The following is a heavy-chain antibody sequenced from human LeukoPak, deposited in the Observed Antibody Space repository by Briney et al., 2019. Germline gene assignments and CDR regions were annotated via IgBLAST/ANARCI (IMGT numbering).Heavy chain of an antibody. CDR2: IKQDGSEK. CDR3: ARKNVDIVATYAFDI. CDR1: GFTFSSYW. D-gene: IGHD5-12*01. J-gene: IGHJ3*02. Sequence: GGSLRLSCAASGFTFSSYWMSWVRQAPGKGLEWVANIKQDGSEKYYVDSVKGRFTISRDNAKNSLYLQMNSLRAEDTAVYYCARKNVDIVATYAFDIWGQGTTVTVSS. V-gene: IGHV3-7*01.